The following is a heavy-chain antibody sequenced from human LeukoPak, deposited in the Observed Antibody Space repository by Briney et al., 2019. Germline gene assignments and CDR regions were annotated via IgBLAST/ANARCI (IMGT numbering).Heavy chain of an antibody. V-gene: IGHV4-34*01. CDR3: ASGRAARQDY. CDR2: INHSGST. Sequence: SETLSLTRAVYGGSFSGYYWSWIRQPPGKGLEWIGEINHSGSTNYNPSLKSRVTISVDTSKNQFSLKLSSVTAADTAVYYCASGRAARQDYWGQGTLVTVSS. CDR1: GGSFSGYY. D-gene: IGHD6-6*01. J-gene: IGHJ4*02.